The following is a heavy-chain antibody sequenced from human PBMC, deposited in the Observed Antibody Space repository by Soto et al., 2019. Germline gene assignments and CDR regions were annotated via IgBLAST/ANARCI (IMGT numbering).Heavy chain of an antibody. D-gene: IGHD3-3*01. V-gene: IGHV3-23*01. CDR3: AKGGGSGYYSNFDY. CDR1: GFTFSSYA. J-gene: IGHJ4*02. Sequence: EVQLLESGGGLVQPGGSLRLSCAASGFTFSSYAMSWVRQAPGKGLEWVSALSGSGGSTYYADAVKGRFTISRDNSKNTLYLQMNSLRAEDTAVYYCAKGGGSGYYSNFDYWGQGTLVTVSS. CDR2: LSGSGGST.